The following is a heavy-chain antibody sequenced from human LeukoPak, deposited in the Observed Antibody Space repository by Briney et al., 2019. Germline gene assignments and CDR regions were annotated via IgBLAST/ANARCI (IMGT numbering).Heavy chain of an antibody. CDR3: ARSVICGGNSGFYCGLDV. D-gene: IGHD4-23*01. CDR2: IYYSGST. CDR1: GGSISSYY. J-gene: IGHJ6*02. Sequence: PSETLSLTCTVSGGSISSYYWSWIRQPPGKGLEWIGYIYYSGSTNYNPSLKSRVTISVDTSKNQFSLKLSSVTAADTAVYFCARSVICGGNSGFYCGLDVWGQGTTVTVS. V-gene: IGHV4-59*01.